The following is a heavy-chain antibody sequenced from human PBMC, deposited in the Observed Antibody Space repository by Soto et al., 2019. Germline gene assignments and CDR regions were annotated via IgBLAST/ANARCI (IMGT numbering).Heavy chain of an antibody. CDR1: GFTFSASG. J-gene: IGHJ5*02. Sequence: EAQLVESGGGLVQPGRSLKLSCAASGFTFSASGIHWVRQASGKGLEWVAHIKDKPNNYATENAASVKGRFTISRDDSMNMAFLQMNNLKTEDTAVYFCTRQSARWEDWFDPWGQGTLVTVSS. D-gene: IGHD1-26*01. V-gene: IGHV3-73*02. CDR3: TRQSARWEDWFDP. CDR2: IKDKPNNYAT.